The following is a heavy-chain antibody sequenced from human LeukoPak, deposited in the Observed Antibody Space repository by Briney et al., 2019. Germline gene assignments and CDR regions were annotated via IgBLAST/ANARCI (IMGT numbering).Heavy chain of an antibody. V-gene: IGHV3-7*01. D-gene: IGHD1-26*01. CDR1: GFTFSSYA. J-gene: IGHJ4*02. CDR3: ARDKWELSY. CDR2: IKQDGSEK. Sequence: GGFLRLSCAASGFTFSSYAMSWVRQAPGKGLEWVANIKQDGSEKYYVDSVKGRFTISRDNAKNSLYLQMNSLRAEDTAVYYCARDKWELSYWGQGTLVTVSS.